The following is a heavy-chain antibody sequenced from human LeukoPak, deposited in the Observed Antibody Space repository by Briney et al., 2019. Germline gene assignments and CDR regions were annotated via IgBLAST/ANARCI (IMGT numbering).Heavy chain of an antibody. CDR1: GFTFSSYA. V-gene: IGHV3-23*01. D-gene: IGHD4-23*01. CDR2: ISGSGGST. Sequence: PGGSLRLSCAASGFTFSSYAMSWVRQAPGKGLEWVSAISGSGGSTYYADSVKGRFTISRDNSKNTLYLQMNSLRAEDTAVYYCARGRGGSYGGNSGHFDYWGQGTLVTVSS. J-gene: IGHJ4*02. CDR3: ARGRGGSYGGNSGHFDY.